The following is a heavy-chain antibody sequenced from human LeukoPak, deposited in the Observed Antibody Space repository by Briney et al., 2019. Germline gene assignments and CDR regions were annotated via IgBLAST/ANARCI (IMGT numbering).Heavy chain of an antibody. Sequence: GESLKISCKGSGYSFTTYWIAWVRQMPGKGLEWMGIIYPGDSDTKYSPSFQGQVTFSADKSISTAYLQWSSLKASDTAMYYCARQSQPDFRSGYYIDWGQGTLVTVSS. CDR3: ARQSQPDFRSGYYID. J-gene: IGHJ4*02. V-gene: IGHV5-51*01. D-gene: IGHD3-3*01. CDR1: GYSFTTYW. CDR2: IYPGDSDT.